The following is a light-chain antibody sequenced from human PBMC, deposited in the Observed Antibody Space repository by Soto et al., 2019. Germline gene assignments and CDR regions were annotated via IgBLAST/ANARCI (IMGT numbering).Light chain of an antibody. CDR1: EDVSSK. J-gene: IGKJ1*01. CDR3: LQYDTWPPGT. CDR2: DAS. V-gene: IGKV3-15*01. Sequence: IFMTQSPATLSVSPGGRATLSCRASEDVSSKLAWYQQKPGLPPRLVIYDASTRATGIPGRFSGSGSGKDFPLTISGLQSEDCAIYYCLQYDTWPPGTFGQGTKVEI.